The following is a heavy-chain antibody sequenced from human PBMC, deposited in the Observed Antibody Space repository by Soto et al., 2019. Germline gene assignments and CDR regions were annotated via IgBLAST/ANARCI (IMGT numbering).Heavy chain of an antibody. J-gene: IGHJ4*02. CDR2: IIGIFGTA. CDR3: AGQQGTAAANAY. D-gene: IGHD6-13*01. V-gene: IGHV1-69*06. Sequence: QVQLVQSGTEVKEPGSSVKVSCKASGGTFGSYSISWVRQAPGQGLEWMGGIIGIFGTANYAQKFQGRVTITADKSTSTAYMGLSSLGFEEQAVYYWAGQQGTAAANAYWGQGTLVTVSS. CDR1: GGTFGSYS.